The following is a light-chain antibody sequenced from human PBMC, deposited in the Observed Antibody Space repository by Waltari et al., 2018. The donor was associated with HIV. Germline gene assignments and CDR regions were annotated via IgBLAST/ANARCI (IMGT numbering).Light chain of an antibody. CDR1: DVNDYEY. CDR3: TSYVSGSTPV. V-gene: IGLV2-14*01. Sequence: QSALTQPASVSGSPGQSITISCDVNDYEYVSWYQPHPGKAPKVIIYEVSNRPSGLAFRFSGSKSGNTATLTISGLQPEDEADYFCTSYVSGSTPVFGRGTKVTVL. CDR2: EVS. J-gene: IGLJ2*01.